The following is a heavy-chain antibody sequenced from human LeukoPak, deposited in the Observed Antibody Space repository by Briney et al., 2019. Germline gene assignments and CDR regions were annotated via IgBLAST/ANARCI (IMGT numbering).Heavy chain of an antibody. CDR1: GFTFGNSW. CDR3: VVVVEPPDSDGFDV. CDR2: INADGSTT. V-gene: IGHV3-74*01. Sequence: GGSLRLSCAASGFTFGNSWVHWVRQAPGKGLVWVSLINADGSTTTYADSVKGRFTISRDNARNTLPLQMNSLTIEDTAVYYCVVVVEPPDSDGFDVWGQGTMITVSS. D-gene: IGHD1-14*01. J-gene: IGHJ3*01.